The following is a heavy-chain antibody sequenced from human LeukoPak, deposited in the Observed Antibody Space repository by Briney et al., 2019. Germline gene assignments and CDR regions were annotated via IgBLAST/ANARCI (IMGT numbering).Heavy chain of an antibody. CDR1: GGSFSGYY. CDR2: INHSGST. CDR3: ARVGPYKITMVRGIMGYFDS. D-gene: IGHD3-10*01. J-gene: IGHJ4*02. V-gene: IGHV4-34*01. Sequence: SETLSLTCAVYGGSFSGYYWSWIRQPPGKGLEWIGEINHSGSTNYNASLKSRLTISVDTSKNQFSLKLSSVTAADAAVYYCARVGPYKITMVRGIMGYFDSWGQGNLVTVSS.